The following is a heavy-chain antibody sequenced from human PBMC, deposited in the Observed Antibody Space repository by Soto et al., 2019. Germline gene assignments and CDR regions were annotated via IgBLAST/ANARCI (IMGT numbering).Heavy chain of an antibody. CDR2: INPSGGST. V-gene: IGHV1-46*01. CDR3: ASGFSYYYMDV. J-gene: IGHJ6*03. CDR1: GYTFTSYY. Sequence: GASVKVSCKASGYTFTSYYMHWVRQAPGQGLEWMGIINPSGGSTSYAQKFQGRVTMTRNTSTSTAYMELSSLRSEDTAAYYCASGFSYYYMDVWGKGTTVTVSS. D-gene: IGHD3-10*01.